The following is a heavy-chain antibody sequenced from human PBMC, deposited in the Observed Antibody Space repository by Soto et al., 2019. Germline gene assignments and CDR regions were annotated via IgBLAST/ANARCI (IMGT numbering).Heavy chain of an antibody. CDR1: GFTFSSYS. Sequence: EVQLVESGGGSVQPGGSLRLSCAASGFTFSSYSMNWVRQAPGKGLEWVSYISSGSVTIYYADSVKGRFTISRDNAKNSLYLQMHSLRGEDTAVYYCARDYRVTTTDYYYYGMDVWGQGTTVTVSS. J-gene: IGHJ6*02. D-gene: IGHD4-17*01. CDR2: ISSGSVTI. CDR3: ARDYRVTTTDYYYYGMDV. V-gene: IGHV3-48*01.